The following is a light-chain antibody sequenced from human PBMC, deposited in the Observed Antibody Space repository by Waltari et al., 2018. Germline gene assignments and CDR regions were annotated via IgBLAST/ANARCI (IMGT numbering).Light chain of an antibody. CDR2: WAS. CDR1: QRVISSFNNKNY. CDR3: QQYSATPPT. Sequence: DIVMTQSPDPLAVSLGERATINCKSSQRVISSFNNKNYLPWFQQKAGEPPKLLIYWASTRESGVPDRFSGSGSGTDFTLTISGLQAEDVAVYYCQQYSATPPTFGQGTKVEIK. V-gene: IGKV4-1*01. J-gene: IGKJ1*01.